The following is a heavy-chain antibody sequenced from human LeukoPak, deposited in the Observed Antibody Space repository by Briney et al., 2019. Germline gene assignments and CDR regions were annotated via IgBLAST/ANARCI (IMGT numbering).Heavy chain of an antibody. CDR2: ISGSGVST. V-gene: IGHV3-23*01. CDR1: GFTFSFYA. J-gene: IGHJ4*02. D-gene: IGHD5-24*01. Sequence: GGSLRLSCAASGFTFSFYAMGWVRQAPGKGLEWVSAISGSGVSTYYGDSVKVRFNISRDNSKNTLYLQMNSLRAEDTAVYYCAKDNVEMATTFYFDYWGQGTLVTVSS. CDR3: AKDNVEMATTFYFDY.